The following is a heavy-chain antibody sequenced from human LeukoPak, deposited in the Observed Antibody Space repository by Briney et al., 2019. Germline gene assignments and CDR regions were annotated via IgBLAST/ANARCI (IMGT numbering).Heavy chain of an antibody. CDR1: GFTFSSYG. CDR2: IRYDGSNK. D-gene: IGHD1-26*01. V-gene: IGHV3-30*02. CDR3: AKDQRRVGATGGGY. J-gene: IGHJ4*02. Sequence: PGGSLRLSCAASGFTFSSYGMHWGRQAPGRGLEWVAFIRYDGSNKYYADSVKGRLTISRDNYKNTLYLQMNSLRAEDTAVYYCAKDQRRVGATGGGYWGQGTLVTVSS.